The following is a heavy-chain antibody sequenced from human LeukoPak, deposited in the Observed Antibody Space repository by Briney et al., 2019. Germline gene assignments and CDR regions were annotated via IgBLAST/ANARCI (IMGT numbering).Heavy chain of an antibody. Sequence: PGGSLRLSCAASGLTFSSYEMKWVRQAPGKGLEAVSYISSSGSTIYYADSVKGRFTISRDNAKNLLYLQMNGLRAQDTAVYYCASGYCSGGSCYSGWGQGTLVTVSS. D-gene: IGHD2-15*01. CDR1: GLTFSSYE. V-gene: IGHV3-48*03. J-gene: IGHJ4*02. CDR3: ASGYCSGGSCYSG. CDR2: ISSSGSTI.